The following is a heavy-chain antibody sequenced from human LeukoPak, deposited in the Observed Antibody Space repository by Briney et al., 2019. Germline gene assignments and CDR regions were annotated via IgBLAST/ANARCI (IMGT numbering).Heavy chain of an antibody. V-gene: IGHV3-48*03. CDR3: ARGEDYGTNSFDY. CDR1: GFTFSGYE. CDR2: ITISGRTI. J-gene: IGHJ4*02. Sequence: GGSLRLSCAASGFTFSGYEMNWVRQAPGKGLEWVSYITISGRTIYYADSVKGRFTISRDNAKNSLYLQMNSLRAEDTAVYYCARGEDYGTNSFDYWGQGTLVTVSS. D-gene: IGHD4-17*01.